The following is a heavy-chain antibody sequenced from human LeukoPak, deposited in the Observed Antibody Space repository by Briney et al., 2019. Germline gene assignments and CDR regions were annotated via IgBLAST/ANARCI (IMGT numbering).Heavy chain of an antibody. D-gene: IGHD3-9*01. CDR1: GFTFSSYA. V-gene: IGHV3-23*01. CDR3: AKAEPTVLTGYYGDFDY. Sequence: GGSLRLSCAASGFTFSSYAMSWVRQAPGKGLEWVSAISGSGGSTYYADSVKGRFTISRDNSKNTLYLQMNSLRAEDTAVYYCAKAEPTVLTGYYGDFDYWGQRTLVTVSS. CDR2: ISGSGGST. J-gene: IGHJ4*02.